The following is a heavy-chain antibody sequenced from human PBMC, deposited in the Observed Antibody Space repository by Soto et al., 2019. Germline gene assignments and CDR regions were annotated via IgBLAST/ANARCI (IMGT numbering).Heavy chain of an antibody. CDR2: IWYDGSNK. D-gene: IGHD6-19*01. Sequence: QVQLVESGGGVVQRGGSLRLSCAASGFTFSSYGMHWVRQAPGKGLEWVAVIWYDGSNKYYADSVKGRYTNSRDDSKNTVYLQMNSLGAEDTAVYYCTRDPLIAVAAYDAFDIWGQGTSVTVSS. V-gene: IGHV3-33*01. J-gene: IGHJ3*02. CDR3: TRDPLIAVAAYDAFDI. CDR1: GFTFSSYG.